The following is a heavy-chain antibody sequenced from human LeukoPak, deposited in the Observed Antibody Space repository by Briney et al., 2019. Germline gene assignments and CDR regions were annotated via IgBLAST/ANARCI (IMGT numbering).Heavy chain of an antibody. CDR2: SGSAGGT. CDR1: GFTFSSYG. J-gene: IGHJ4*02. Sequence: GGSLRLSCAASGFTFSSYGMSWVRQAPGKGLEWVSLSGSAGGTYYSDSVKGRFTISRDNSKNTLYLQMNSLRAEDTAVYYCAKNQRYGYDSLDYWGQGTLVTVSS. V-gene: IGHV3-23*01. CDR3: AKNQRYGYDSLDY. D-gene: IGHD5-12*01.